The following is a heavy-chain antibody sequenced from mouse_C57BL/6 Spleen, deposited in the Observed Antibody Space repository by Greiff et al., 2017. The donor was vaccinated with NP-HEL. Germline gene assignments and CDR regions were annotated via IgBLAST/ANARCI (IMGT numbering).Heavy chain of an antibody. V-gene: IGHV1-74*01. D-gene: IGHD5-1*01. CDR2: IHPSDSET. Sequence: VQLQQPGAELVKPGASVKVSCTASGYTFTSYWMHWVKQRPGQGLEWIGRIHPSDSETNYNQKFKGKATLTVDKSSSTAYMQLSSLTSEDSAVYYCAIEGYLYYFDYWGQGTTLTVSS. J-gene: IGHJ2*01. CDR1: GYTFTSYW. CDR3: AIEGYLYYFDY.